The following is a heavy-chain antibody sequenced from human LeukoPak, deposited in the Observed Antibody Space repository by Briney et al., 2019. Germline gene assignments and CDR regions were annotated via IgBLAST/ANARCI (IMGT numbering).Heavy chain of an antibody. Sequence: GGSLRLXCGASGFTFSDYCMHWDRQAPGKGLEWVASIRYDGNSINYADSVKGRFTISRDISKNTIYLQLNSLRPEDTSVYYCAKGSSRSLLWGRRSDYFDSWGQGTLVTVSS. CDR2: IRYDGNSI. CDR1: GFTFSDYC. CDR3: AKGSSRSLLWGRRSDYFDS. D-gene: IGHD3-16*01. V-gene: IGHV3-30*02. J-gene: IGHJ4*02.